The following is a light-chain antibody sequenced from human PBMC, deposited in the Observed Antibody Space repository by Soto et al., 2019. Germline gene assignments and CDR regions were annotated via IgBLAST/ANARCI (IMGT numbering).Light chain of an antibody. CDR3: AAWDDSLNVVV. CDR1: SSNIGSNT. J-gene: IGLJ2*01. CDR2: NVF. V-gene: IGLV1-44*01. Sequence: QSVLTQPPSASGTPGQRVTISCSGTSSNIGSNTVNWYQQLPGTAPRLLIYNVFQRPSGVPDRFSGSKSGTSASLAISGLQSEDEADYYCAAWDDSLNVVVFAGGTQLTVL.